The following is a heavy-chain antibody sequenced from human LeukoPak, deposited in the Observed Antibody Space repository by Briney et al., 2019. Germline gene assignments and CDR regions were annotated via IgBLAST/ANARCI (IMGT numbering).Heavy chain of an antibody. J-gene: IGHJ4*02. D-gene: IGHD1-7*01. CDR2: IDPESGYT. Sequence: GASVKVSCKASGYTSITSGINWVRQASGQGLEWMGYIDPESGYTTYAQKFQGRVTMTRDTSTSTAYMELSSLTPDDTAIYYCTRKLRLDEHWGQGTLVAVSS. V-gene: IGHV1-8*01. CDR3: TRKLRLDEH. CDR1: GYTSITSG.